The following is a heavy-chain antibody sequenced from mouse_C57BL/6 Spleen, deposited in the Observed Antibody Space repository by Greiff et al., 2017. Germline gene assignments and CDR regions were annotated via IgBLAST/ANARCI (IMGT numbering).Heavy chain of an antibody. Sequence: VQLQQPGAELVRPGSSVKLSCKASGYTFTSYWMHWVKQRPIQGLEWIGNIDPSDSETHYNQKFKDKATLTVDKSSSTAYMQLSSLTSEDSAVYYCATDYYGNYWYFDFWGTGTTVTVSS. CDR2: IDPSDSET. CDR1: GYTFTSYW. CDR3: ATDYYGNYWYFDF. V-gene: IGHV1-52*01. J-gene: IGHJ1*03. D-gene: IGHD2-1*01.